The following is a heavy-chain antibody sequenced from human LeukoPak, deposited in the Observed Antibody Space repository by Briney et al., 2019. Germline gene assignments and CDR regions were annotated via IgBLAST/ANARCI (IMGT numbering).Heavy chain of an antibody. D-gene: IGHD5-18*01. CDR3: ARDTAMVIDYYYGMDV. CDR2: IWYDGSNK. J-gene: IGHJ6*02. V-gene: IGHV3-33*01. CDR1: GFTFSSYG. Sequence: GSLRLSCAASGFTFSSYGMHWVRQAPGKGLEWVAVIWYDGSNKYYADSVKGRFTISRDNSKNTLYLQMNSLRAEDTAVYYCARDTAMVIDYYYGMDVWGQGTTVTVSS.